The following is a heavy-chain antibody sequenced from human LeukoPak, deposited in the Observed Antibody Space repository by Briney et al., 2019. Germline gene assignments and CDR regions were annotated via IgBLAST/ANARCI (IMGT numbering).Heavy chain of an antibody. V-gene: IGHV3-74*03. CDR2: INSDGSSI. J-gene: IGHJ4*02. Sequence: GGSLRLSCAASGFTFSSYWMHWVRQAPGKGPVWVSRINSDGSSITYADSVKGRFTISRDNAKNTLYLQMNSLRAQDTAVYYCARDGPAYHWGQGTLVTVSS. CDR1: GFTFSSYW. CDR3: ARDGPAYH. D-gene: IGHD3/OR15-3a*01.